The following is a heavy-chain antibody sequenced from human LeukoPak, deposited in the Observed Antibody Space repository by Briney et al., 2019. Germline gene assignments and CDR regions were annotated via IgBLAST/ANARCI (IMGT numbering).Heavy chain of an antibody. Sequence: ASVKVSCKASGYTFTSYGISWVRQAPGQGLEWMGWISAYNGNTNYAQKFQGRVTITRNTSISTAYMELSSLRSEDTAVYYCARVSKWDGYMSDYWGQGTLVTVSS. J-gene: IGHJ4*02. V-gene: IGHV1-18*01. CDR3: ARVSKWDGYMSDY. CDR2: ISAYNGNT. D-gene: IGHD5-24*01. CDR1: GYTFTSYG.